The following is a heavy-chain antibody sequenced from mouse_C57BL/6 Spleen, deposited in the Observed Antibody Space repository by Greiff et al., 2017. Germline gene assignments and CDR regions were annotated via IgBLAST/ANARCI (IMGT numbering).Heavy chain of an antibody. Sequence: QVQLQQSGAELVRPGSSVKLSCKASGYTFTSYWMDWVKQRPGQGLEWIGNIYPSDSETHYNQKFKDKATLTVDKSSSTAYLQLSSLTSEDSAVYCCAREGYYGPFAYWGQGTLVTVSA. CDR2: IYPSDSET. CDR3: AREGYYGPFAY. V-gene: IGHV1-61*01. CDR1: GYTFTSYW. D-gene: IGHD1-1*01. J-gene: IGHJ3*01.